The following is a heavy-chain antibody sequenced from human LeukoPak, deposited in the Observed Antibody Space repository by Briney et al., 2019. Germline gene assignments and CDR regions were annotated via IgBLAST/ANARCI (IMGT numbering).Heavy chain of an antibody. Sequence: GGSLRLSCAASGFTFNDYYMSWIRQAPGKGLEWVSYMSSSGSTIYYADSVKGRFTISRDNAKNSLYLQMNSLRAEDTAVYYCARESRQWLVLGGVDYWGQGTLVTVSS. CDR1: GFTFNDYY. J-gene: IGHJ4*02. D-gene: IGHD6-19*01. V-gene: IGHV3-11*04. CDR2: MSSSGSTI. CDR3: ARESRQWLVLGGVDY.